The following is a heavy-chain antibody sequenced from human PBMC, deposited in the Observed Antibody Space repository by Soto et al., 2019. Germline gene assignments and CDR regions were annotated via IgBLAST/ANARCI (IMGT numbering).Heavy chain of an antibody. J-gene: IGHJ4*02. V-gene: IGHV1-69*13. CDR2: IIPIFGTA. D-gene: IGHD1-26*01. CDR1: GGTFSSYA. CDR3: AREGVGANNLFDY. Sequence: ASVKVSCKASGGTFSSYAISWVRQAPGQGLEWMGGIIPIFGTANYAQKFQGRVTITADESTSTAYMELSSLRSEDTAVYYCAREGVGANNLFDYWGQGTLVTVSS.